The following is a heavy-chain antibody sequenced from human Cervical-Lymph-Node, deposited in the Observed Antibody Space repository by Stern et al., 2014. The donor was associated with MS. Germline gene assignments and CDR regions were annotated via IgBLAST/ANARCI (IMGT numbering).Heavy chain of an antibody. CDR2: FFYPEIN. J-gene: IGHJ6*02. CDR1: GDSISNSFSY. V-gene: IGHV4-39*01. Sequence: QLVESGPGLVKPSETLSLTCSVSGDSISNSFSYWGWIRQPPGKALEWIGSFFYPEINYYTPSLKSRVPISRTRPPTLLSLRLTSGTAADTAVYYCARHQESGSSVFYYGLDVWGQGTTVTVSS. D-gene: IGHD6-6*01. CDR3: ARHQESGSSVFYYGLDV.